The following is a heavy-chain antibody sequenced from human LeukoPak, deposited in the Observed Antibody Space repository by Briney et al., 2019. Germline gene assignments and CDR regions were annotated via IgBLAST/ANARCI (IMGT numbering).Heavy chain of an antibody. D-gene: IGHD1-26*01. CDR3: ARGRGGSYDS. Sequence: GGSLRLSCAASGFILSDYAIHWVRQGPGKGLEYVAAISSNGAKTFYAEPVEGRFTISRDNSDNTVDLQMDSLRVEDMGVYHCARGRGGSYDSWGQGILVTVSS. CDR1: GFILSDYA. V-gene: IGHV3-64*02. CDR2: ISSNGAKT. J-gene: IGHJ4*02.